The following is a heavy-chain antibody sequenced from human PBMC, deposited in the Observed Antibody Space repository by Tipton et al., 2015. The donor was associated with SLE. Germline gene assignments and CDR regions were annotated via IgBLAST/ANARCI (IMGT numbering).Heavy chain of an antibody. Sequence: SLRLSCAASGFNFSIFAMSWVRQAPGKGLEWVSVIYGDGTTYYADSVKGRFTTSRDNSKRILYLQMNSLRTEDTAVYYCASGITVSTGYFDLWGRGPLVSVSS. CDR3: ASGITVSTGYFDL. D-gene: IGHD4-17*01. V-gene: IGHV3-23*03. J-gene: IGHJ2*01. CDR1: GFNFSIFA. CDR2: IYGDGTT.